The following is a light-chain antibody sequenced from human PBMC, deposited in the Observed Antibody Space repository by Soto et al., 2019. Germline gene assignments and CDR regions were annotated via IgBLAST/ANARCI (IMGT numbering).Light chain of an antibody. CDR1: QSVSSN. CDR2: GAS. V-gene: IGKV3-20*01. Sequence: EIVMTQSPATLSVSPGERATLSCRTSQSVSSNLAWFQQKPGQAPRLLIYGASIRATGIPDRFSGSVSGTDFTLIISRLEPEDFAVYYCQQYGGSPLITFGGGTKVDIK. J-gene: IGKJ4*01. CDR3: QQYGGSPLIT.